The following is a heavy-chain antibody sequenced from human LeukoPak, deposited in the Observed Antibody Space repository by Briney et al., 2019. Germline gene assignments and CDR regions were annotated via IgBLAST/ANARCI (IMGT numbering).Heavy chain of an antibody. CDR1: GGSFSAYY. Sequence: PSETLSLTCAGYGGSFSAYYWSWIRQPPGKGLEGIGEINHSASTNYNPSLKSRVSISVHPTKNQVSLELRSVPAAASAGYYCARPWSGSGRNYGDAFDIWGQRTMVTVSS. J-gene: IGHJ3*02. CDR3: ARPWSGSGRNYGDAFDI. D-gene: IGHD3-10*01. CDR2: INHSAST. V-gene: IGHV4-34*01.